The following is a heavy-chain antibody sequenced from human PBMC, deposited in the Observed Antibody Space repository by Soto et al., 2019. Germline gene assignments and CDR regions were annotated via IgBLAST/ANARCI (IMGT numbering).Heavy chain of an antibody. CDR1: GYSFTSYW. Sequence: GESLKISCKGSGYSFTSYWISWVRQMPGKGLEWMGRIDPSDSYTNYSPSFQGHVTISADKSISTAYLQWSSLGVDDTALYFCARATYNWNHEYWGQGTQVTVS. D-gene: IGHD1-20*01. CDR2: IDPSDSYT. V-gene: IGHV5-10-1*01. CDR3: ARATYNWNHEY. J-gene: IGHJ4*02.